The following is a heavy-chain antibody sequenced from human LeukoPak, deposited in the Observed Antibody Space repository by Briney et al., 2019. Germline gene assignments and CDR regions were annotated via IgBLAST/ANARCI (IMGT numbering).Heavy chain of an antibody. CDR1: GFTFSSYA. D-gene: IGHD6-6*01. CDR3: ARGGRSSDKGSSSSSAFDI. J-gene: IGHJ3*02. Sequence: PGRSLRLSCAASGFTFSSYAMHWVRQAPGKGLEWVAVISYDGSNKYYADSVKGRFTISRDNSKNTLYLQMNSLRAEDTAVYYCARGGRSSDKGSSSSSAFDIWGQGTMVTDSS. CDR2: ISYDGSNK. V-gene: IGHV3-30-3*01.